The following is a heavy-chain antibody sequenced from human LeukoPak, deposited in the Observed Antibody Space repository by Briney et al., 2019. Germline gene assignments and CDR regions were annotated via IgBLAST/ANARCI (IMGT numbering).Heavy chain of an antibody. CDR2: INPSGGST. D-gene: IGHD2-21*02. J-gene: IGHJ5*02. CDR3: ARGFIVVVTATPGWFDP. V-gene: IGHV1-46*01. Sequence: GASVKVSCKASGYTFTCYYMHWVRQAPGQGLEWMGIINPSGGSTSYAQKFQGRVTMTRDTSTSTVYMELSSLRSEDTAVYYCARGFIVVVTATPGWFDPWGQGTLVTVSS. CDR1: GYTFTCYY.